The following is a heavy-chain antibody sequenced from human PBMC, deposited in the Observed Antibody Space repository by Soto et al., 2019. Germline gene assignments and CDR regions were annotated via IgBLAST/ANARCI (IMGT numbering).Heavy chain of an antibody. J-gene: IGHJ6*02. CDR3: ARVHGAMDPENYYYGMDV. CDR2: TYYRSKWYN. D-gene: IGHD5-18*01. Sequence: PSQTLSLTCAISGDSVSSNSAAWNWIRQSPSRGLEWLGRTYYRSKWYNDYAVSVKSRITINPDTSKNQFSLQLNSVTPEDTAVYYCARVHGAMDPENYYYGMDVWGQGTTVTVSS. V-gene: IGHV6-1*01. CDR1: GDSVSSNSAA.